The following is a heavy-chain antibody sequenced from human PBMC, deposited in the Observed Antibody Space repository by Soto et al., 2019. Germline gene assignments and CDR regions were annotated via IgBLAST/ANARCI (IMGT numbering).Heavy chain of an antibody. J-gene: IGHJ4*02. Sequence: ASVKVSCKASGYSFTGYYIHWVRQAPGQGLEWMGWINPNSGGTNYAQKFQGWVTMTRDTSISTAYMELSRLRSDDTAVYYCARSYVWGYRAFDNWGQGALVNVSS. CDR2: INPNSGGT. CDR1: GYSFTGYY. V-gene: IGHV1-2*04. CDR3: ARSYVWGYRAFDN. D-gene: IGHD3-10*02.